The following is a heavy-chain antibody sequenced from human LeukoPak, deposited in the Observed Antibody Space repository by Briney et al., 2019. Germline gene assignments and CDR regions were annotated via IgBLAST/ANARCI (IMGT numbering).Heavy chain of an antibody. Sequence: GGSLRLSCAASGFTFSSYAMSWVRQAPGKGLEWVSAISGSGGSTYYADSVKGRFTISRDNSKNTLYLQMNSLRAEDTAVYYCANLDGVDLVAPVDYWGQGTLGTVSS. CDR3: ANLDGVDLVAPVDY. D-gene: IGHD5-12*01. CDR1: GFTFSSYA. CDR2: ISGSGGST. J-gene: IGHJ4*02. V-gene: IGHV3-23*01.